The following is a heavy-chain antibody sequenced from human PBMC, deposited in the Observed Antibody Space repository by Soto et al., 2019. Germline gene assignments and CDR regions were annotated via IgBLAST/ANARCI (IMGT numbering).Heavy chain of an antibody. CDR2: ITHSGST. D-gene: IGHD3-10*01. J-gene: IGHJ5*02. CDR1: GGSFSGYY. Sequence: QVQLQQWGAGLLKPSETLSLTCAVYGGSFSGYYWSWIRQPPGKGLEWIGEITHSGSTNYNPSLKRRVTISVDTSKNQFSLKLGSVTAADTAVYYCARGQCPRATMVRGGGNWFDPRGQGTLVSVSS. CDR3: ARGQCPRATMVRGGGNWFDP. V-gene: IGHV4-34*01.